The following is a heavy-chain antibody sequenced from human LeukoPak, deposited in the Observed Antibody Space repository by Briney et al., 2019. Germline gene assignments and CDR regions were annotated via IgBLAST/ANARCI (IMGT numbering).Heavy chain of an antibody. D-gene: IGHD6-19*01. CDR3: ATGVAGDYYFDY. J-gene: IGHJ4*02. V-gene: IGHV1-24*01. Sequence: AASVKVSCKVSGYTLTELSMHWVRQAPGKGREWMGGFDPEDGETIYAQKFQGRVTMTEDTSTDTAYMELSSLRSEDTAVYYCATGVAGDYYFDYWGQGTLVTVSS. CDR2: FDPEDGET. CDR1: GYTLTELS.